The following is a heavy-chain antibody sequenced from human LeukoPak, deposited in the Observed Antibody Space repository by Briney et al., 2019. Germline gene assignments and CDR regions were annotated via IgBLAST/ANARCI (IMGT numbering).Heavy chain of an antibody. CDR2: IYIDGKT. Sequence: GGSLRLSCAASGFTVSTNFMSWVRLAPGKGLECVSVIYIDGKTFYADSVKGRFTISRDNPRNTLYLQMNSLRPEDTAVYYCAREGRYDILTGYYPFNNWGQGARVTVSS. J-gene: IGHJ4*02. V-gene: IGHV3-66*02. D-gene: IGHD3-9*01. CDR1: GFTVSTNF. CDR3: AREGRYDILTGYYPFNN.